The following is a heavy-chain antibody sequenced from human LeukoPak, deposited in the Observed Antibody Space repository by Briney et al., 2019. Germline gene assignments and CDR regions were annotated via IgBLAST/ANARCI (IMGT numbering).Heavy chain of an antibody. Sequence: GGSLRPSCAASGFTFSSYSMNWVRQAPGKGLEWVSSISSSSSYIYYADSVKGRFTISRDNAKNSLYLQMNSLRAEDTAVYYCEGATEAAVYYYYMDVWGKGTTVTVSS. CDR3: EGATEAAVYYYYMDV. CDR2: ISSSSSYI. CDR1: GFTFSSYS. D-gene: IGHD5-12*01. V-gene: IGHV3-21*01. J-gene: IGHJ6*03.